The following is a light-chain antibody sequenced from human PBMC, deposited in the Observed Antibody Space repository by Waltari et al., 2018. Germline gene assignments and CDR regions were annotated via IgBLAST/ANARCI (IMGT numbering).Light chain of an antibody. J-gene: IGLJ2*01. CDR3: QTYDSDLRGV. V-gene: IGLV1-40*01. CDR1: SSTIGAGFA. CDR2: GST. Sequence: QSVLPQPPSVSPAPGQRVTISCPGTSSTIGAGFAVPWSQHHSGTAPKLRIEGSTYRHSGVPDRFSGYKSGTSASLAITGRQAEDDAYYYCQTYDSDLRGVFGGGTKLTVL.